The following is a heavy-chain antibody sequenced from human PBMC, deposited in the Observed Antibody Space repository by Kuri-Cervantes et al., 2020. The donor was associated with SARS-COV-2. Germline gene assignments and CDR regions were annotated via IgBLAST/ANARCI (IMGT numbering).Heavy chain of an antibody. CDR1: GGSISSSSYY. Sequence: SETLSLTCTVSGGSISSSSYYWGWIRQPPGKGLEWIGSIYYSGSTYYNPSLKSRVTISVNTSKNQFSLKLSSVTAADTAVYYCARRIYSNYYYYMDDWGKGTTVTVSS. CDR2: IYYSGST. D-gene: IGHD4-11*01. V-gene: IGHV4-39*01. J-gene: IGHJ6*03. CDR3: ARRIYSNYYYYMDD.